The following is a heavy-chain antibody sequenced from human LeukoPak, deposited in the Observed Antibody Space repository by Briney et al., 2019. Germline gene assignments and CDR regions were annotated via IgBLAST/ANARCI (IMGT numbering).Heavy chain of an antibody. V-gene: IGHV4-39*07. J-gene: IGHJ4*02. CDR1: GGSISTSNYY. Sequence: PSETLSLTCTVSGGSISTSNYYWGWIRQPPGKGLEWIGNIFYSGSTHYNPSLKSRVTMSVDTSKNQFSLKLSSVTAADTAVYYCARVTSSGWPLTFDYWGQGTLVTVSS. D-gene: IGHD6-19*01. CDR3: ARVTSSGWPLTFDY. CDR2: IFYSGST.